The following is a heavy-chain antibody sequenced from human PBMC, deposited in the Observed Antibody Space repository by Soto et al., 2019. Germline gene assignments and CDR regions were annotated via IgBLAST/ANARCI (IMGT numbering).Heavy chain of an antibody. D-gene: IGHD6-19*01. Sequence: EVQLVESGGDLVQPGGSLRLSCAASGFTVSSNYMSWVRQAPGKGLEWVSVIYSGGSTYYADSVKDRFTISRDNSKNTLYLQMNSLRDEDTAVYYCARDHPLVVAGFDYWGQGTLVTVSS. CDR3: ARDHPLVVAGFDY. CDR1: GFTVSSNY. V-gene: IGHV3-66*01. CDR2: IYSGGST. J-gene: IGHJ4*02.